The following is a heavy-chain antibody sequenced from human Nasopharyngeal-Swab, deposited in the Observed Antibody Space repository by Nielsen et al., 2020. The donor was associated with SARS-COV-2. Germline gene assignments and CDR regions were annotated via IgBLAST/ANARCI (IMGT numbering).Heavy chain of an antibody. J-gene: IGHJ6*03. CDR2: IRSKAYGGTT. D-gene: IGHD6-19*01. CDR1: GFTFGDYA. Sequence: GGSLRLSCTASGFTFGDYAMSWVRQAPGKGLEWVGFIRSKAYGGTTEYAASMKGRFTISRDDSKSIAYLQMNSLKTEDTAVYYCTRVIRIAVAGTLYYYYYYYMDVWGKGTTVTVSS. V-gene: IGHV3-49*04. CDR3: TRVIRIAVAGTLYYYYYYYMDV.